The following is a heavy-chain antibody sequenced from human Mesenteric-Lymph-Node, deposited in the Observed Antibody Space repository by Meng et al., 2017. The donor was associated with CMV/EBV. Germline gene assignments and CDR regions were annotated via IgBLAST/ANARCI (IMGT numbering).Heavy chain of an antibody. CDR2: ISSDGATT. D-gene: IGHD6-13*01. V-gene: IGHV3-74*01. CDR3: ANGEGSRWDDAFDI. J-gene: IGHJ3*02. CDR1: GFRFGTFY. Sequence: GGSLRLSCEGSGFRFGTFYMHWVRQAPGKGLEWVSRISSDGATTTYAESVKGRFTLSRDNARNTIYLQMNSLRAEDTAVYYCANGEGSRWDDAFDIWGPGTMVTVSS.